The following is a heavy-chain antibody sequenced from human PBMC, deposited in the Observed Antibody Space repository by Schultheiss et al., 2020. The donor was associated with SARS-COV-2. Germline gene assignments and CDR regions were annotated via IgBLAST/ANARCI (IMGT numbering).Heavy chain of an antibody. CDR3: AKRAHHSMDGI. CDR2: ISYDGSNK. V-gene: IGHV3-30-3*01. CDR1: GFTFSSYA. D-gene: IGHD5-24*01. J-gene: IGHJ3*02. Sequence: GESLKISCAASGFTFSSYAMHWVRQAPGKGLEWVAVISYDGSNKYYADSVKGRFTISRDNSKNTLYLQMNSLRAEDTAVYYCAKRAHHSMDGIWGQGTVVTVSS.